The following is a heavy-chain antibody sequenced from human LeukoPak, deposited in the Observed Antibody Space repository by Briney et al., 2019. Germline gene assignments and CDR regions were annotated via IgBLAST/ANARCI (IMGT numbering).Heavy chain of an antibody. D-gene: IGHD2-2*01. CDR1: GFTVSSNY. CDR3: AKDGQVVVVPAATFDP. V-gene: IGHV3-53*01. Sequence: GGSLRLSCAASGFTVSSNYMSWVCQAPGKGLEWVSVIHDGGSTYYADSVKGRFTISRDNSKNTLYLQMNSLRAGDTAVYYCAKDGQVVVVPAATFDPWGQGTLVTVSS. J-gene: IGHJ5*02. CDR2: IHDGGST.